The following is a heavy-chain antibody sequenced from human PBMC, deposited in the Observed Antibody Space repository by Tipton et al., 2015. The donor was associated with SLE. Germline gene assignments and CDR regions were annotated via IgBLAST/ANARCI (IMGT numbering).Heavy chain of an antibody. CDR3: AKDTPPSGSFFSWYFDL. V-gene: IGHV3-9*01. CDR2: ISWNTGSV. D-gene: IGHD1-26*01. J-gene: IGHJ2*01. Sequence: SLRLSCAASGFTFDDYAMHWVRQAPGKGLERVSGISWNTGSVGYADSVKGRFTISRDNAKNSLYLQMNSLRAEDTALYYCAKDTPPSGSFFSWYFDLWGRGTLVTFFS. CDR1: GFTFDDYA.